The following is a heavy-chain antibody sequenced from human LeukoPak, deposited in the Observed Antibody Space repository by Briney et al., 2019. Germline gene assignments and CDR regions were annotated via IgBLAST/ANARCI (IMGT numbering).Heavy chain of an antibody. D-gene: IGHD6-19*01. CDR3: ARGAVSSGWNWFDP. CDR2: INTNTGNP. V-gene: IGHV7-4-1*02. J-gene: IGHJ5*02. Sequence: ASVKVSCKASGYTFTSYAMNWVRQAPGQGLEWMGWINTNTGNPTYAQGFTGRFVFSLDTSDSTAYLQISSLKAEDTAVYYCARGAVSSGWNWFDPWGQGTLVTVSS. CDR1: GYTFTSYA.